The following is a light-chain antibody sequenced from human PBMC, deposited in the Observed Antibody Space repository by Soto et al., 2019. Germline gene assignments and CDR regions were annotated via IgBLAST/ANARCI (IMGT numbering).Light chain of an antibody. CDR1: QSVSSSH. CDR2: GAS. V-gene: IGKV3-20*01. Sequence: PGESVTLSCRASQSVSSSHLSWYQQKPGQAPRLFIYGASRRATGIPDRFSGSGSGTDFTLTISRLQPEDFAVYSCQHYGNSLTFGGGTKVEIK. J-gene: IGKJ4*01. CDR3: QHYGNSLT.